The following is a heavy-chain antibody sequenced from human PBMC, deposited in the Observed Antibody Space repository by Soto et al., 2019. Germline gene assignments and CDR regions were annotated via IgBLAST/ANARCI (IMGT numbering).Heavy chain of an antibody. V-gene: IGHV1-46*01. CDR1: GYTFTSYY. J-gene: IGHJ6*02. CDR2: INPSGGST. Sequence: ASVKVSCKASGYTFTSYYMHWVRQAPGQGLEWMGIINPSGGSTSYAQKFQGRVTMTRDTSTSTVYMELSSLRSEDTAVYYCARDRIVVVVPYYYGMDVWGQGTTVTVSS. D-gene: IGHD2-15*01. CDR3: ARDRIVVVVPYYYGMDV.